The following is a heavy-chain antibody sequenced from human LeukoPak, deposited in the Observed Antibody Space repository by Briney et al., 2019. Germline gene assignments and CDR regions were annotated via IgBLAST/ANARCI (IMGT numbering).Heavy chain of an antibody. D-gene: IGHD3-22*01. Sequence: PSETLSLTCTVSGGSIRGYYWSWVRQPPGKGLEWIAYIYYSGSTNYNPSLKSRVTISLDTSKNQFSLKLSSVTAADTAVYYCARGGNYYDSSGYYYFDYWGQGTLVTVSS. CDR1: GGSIRGYY. CDR3: ARGGNYYDSSGYYYFDY. J-gene: IGHJ4*02. V-gene: IGHV4-59*08. CDR2: IYYSGST.